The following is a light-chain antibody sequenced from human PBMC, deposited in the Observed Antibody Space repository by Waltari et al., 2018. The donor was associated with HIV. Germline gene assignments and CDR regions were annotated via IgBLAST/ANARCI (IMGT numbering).Light chain of an antibody. Sequence: NFMLTQPPSVSESPGKPIVISCNGGGVNLAHTNVQWYQQRPGSAPITVIFEDNQRHTGVPDRFSASIDSASNSASLTISGLRTEDEADYYCQSYDGSGVIFGGGTRLSVL. CDR1: GVNLAHTN. CDR2: EDN. J-gene: IGLJ2*01. V-gene: IGLV6-57*02. CDR3: QSYDGSGVI.